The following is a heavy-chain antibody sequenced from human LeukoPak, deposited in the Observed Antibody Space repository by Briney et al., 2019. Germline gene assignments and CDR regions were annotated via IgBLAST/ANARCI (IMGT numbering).Heavy chain of an antibody. CDR3: ARTAARRFDY. Sequence: ASVKVSCKASGYTFTGYYIHWMRQVPGQGLEWMGRINPDSGGPNYAHKFQGRVTMTRDTSISTAYMDLSRLTSDDTAVYYCARTAARRFDYWGQGTLVTVSS. V-gene: IGHV1-2*06. CDR1: GYTFTGYY. CDR2: INPDSGGP. D-gene: IGHD6-6*01. J-gene: IGHJ4*02.